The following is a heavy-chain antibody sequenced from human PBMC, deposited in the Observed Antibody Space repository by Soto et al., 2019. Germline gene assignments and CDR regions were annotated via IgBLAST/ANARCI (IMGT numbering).Heavy chain of an antibody. J-gene: IGHJ2*01. CDR1: GLTFGNYA. Sequence: EVQLLESGGGLVQPGGSVRLSCAASGLTFGNYAMSWVRQAPGKGLEWVSAISSDSGRTYYADSVKGRFTISRDNSKNTLYLQMNTLRAEDTAVYYCAVTPNCGRDCSAASYWYFDIWGRGTLVTVSS. D-gene: IGHD2-21*02. CDR3: AVTPNCGRDCSAASYWYFDI. V-gene: IGHV3-23*01. CDR2: ISSDSGRT.